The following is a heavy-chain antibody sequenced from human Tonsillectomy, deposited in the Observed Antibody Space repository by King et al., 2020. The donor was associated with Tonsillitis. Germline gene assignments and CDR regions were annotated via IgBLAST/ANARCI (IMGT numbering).Heavy chain of an antibody. CDR2: INPDSGAT. CDR1: GYTFTDYY. CDR3: ARDEIDTRCGDPYGISVDFDF. D-gene: IGHD4-23*01. J-gene: IGHJ4*02. V-gene: IGHV1-2*02. Sequence: VQLVESGAEVKKPGASVKVSCKASGYTFTDYYIHWVRQAPGQGLEGMGWINPDSGATNYGQEFQDRVNMTRDTSINTAYMEMSRLRSDDTVEYYCARDEIDTRCGDPYGISVDFDFWGQGTLVSVSP.